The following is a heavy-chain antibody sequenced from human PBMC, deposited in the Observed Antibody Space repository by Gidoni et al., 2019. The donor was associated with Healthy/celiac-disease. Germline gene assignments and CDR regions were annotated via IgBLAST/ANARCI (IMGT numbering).Heavy chain of an antibody. CDR3: AKDNEPLWFGEPHYGMDV. Sequence: EVQLVASGGGLVQPGRSLRLSCAASGFTFDDYAMHWVRQAPGKGLEWVSGISWNSGSIGYADSVKGRFTISRDNAKNSLYLQMNSLRAEDTALYYCAKDNEPLWFGEPHYGMDVWGQGTTVTVSS. J-gene: IGHJ6*02. D-gene: IGHD3-10*01. V-gene: IGHV3-9*01. CDR1: GFTFDDYA. CDR2: ISWNSGSI.